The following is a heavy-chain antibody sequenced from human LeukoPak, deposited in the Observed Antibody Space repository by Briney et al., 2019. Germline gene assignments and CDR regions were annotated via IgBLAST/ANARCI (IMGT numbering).Heavy chain of an antibody. CDR2: VYHSGLT. J-gene: IGHJ4*02. CDR1: GGSISGADYY. D-gene: IGHD2-2*01. CDR3: ARKPSIRGGFH. V-gene: IGHV4-30-4*01. Sequence: PSETLSLTCTVSGGSISGADYYWSWIRQPPGKGLEWIGYVYHSGLTNYNPSLKSRITISVDTSKNQFSLKLISVTAADTAVYYCARKPSIRGGFHWGQGTLVTVSS.